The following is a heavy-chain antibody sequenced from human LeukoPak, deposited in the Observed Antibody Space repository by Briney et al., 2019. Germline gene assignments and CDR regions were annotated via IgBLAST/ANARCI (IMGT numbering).Heavy chain of an antibody. CDR2: IYSGGSI. CDR1: GFTVSSTC. V-gene: IGHV3-66*01. D-gene: IGHD4-11*01. CDR3: ARGASDTVTTGVDY. J-gene: IGHJ4*02. Sequence: GGSLRLSCAASGFTVSSTCMSWVRQAPGKGLEWVSTIYSGGSIYYADFVKGRFTISRENSKNTLCLQMNSLRAEDTAVYYCARGASDTVTTGVDYWGQGTLVTVSS.